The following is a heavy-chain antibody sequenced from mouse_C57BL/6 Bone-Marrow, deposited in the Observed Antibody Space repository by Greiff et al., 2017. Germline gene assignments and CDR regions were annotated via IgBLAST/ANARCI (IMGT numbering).Heavy chain of an antibody. Sequence: QVQLKESGAELVRPGTSVKVSCKASGYAFTNYLIEWVKQRPGQGLEWIGVINPGSGGTNYNEKFKGKATLTADKSSSTAYMQLSSLTSEDSAVYVCARGGTAVGGYCDVWGTGTTVTVSS. D-gene: IGHD1-1*01. CDR2: INPGSGGT. CDR3: ARGGTAVGGYCDV. CDR1: GYAFTNYL. V-gene: IGHV1-54*01. J-gene: IGHJ1*03.